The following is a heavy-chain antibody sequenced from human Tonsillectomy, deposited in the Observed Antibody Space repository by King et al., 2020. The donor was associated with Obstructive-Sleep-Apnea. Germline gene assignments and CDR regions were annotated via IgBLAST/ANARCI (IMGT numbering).Heavy chain of an antibody. J-gene: IGHJ4*02. CDR2: ITSKVDSGTT. CDR1: GFAFNDAW. D-gene: IGHD3-10*01. V-gene: IGHV3-15*01. Sequence: VQLVEAGGDLIKPGGSLRLSCTASGFAFNDAWMTWVRQAPGKGLEWVGRITSKVDSGTTDYAAPVKDRFTVSRDDSTNTLYLQMNSLEPEDTAVSYCATITIRGILAYSGQGTPVTVSS. CDR3: ATITIRGILAY.